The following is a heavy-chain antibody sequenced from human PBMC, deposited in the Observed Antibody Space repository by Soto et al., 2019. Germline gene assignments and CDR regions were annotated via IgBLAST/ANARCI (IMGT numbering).Heavy chain of an antibody. V-gene: IGHV3-21*01. D-gene: IGHD2-2*01. CDR2: ISSSSSYI. CDR1: GFTFSSYS. CDR3: VRDYEDIVVVSLHAMTSIDP. J-gene: IGHJ5*02. Sequence: NPGGSLRLSCAASGFTFSSYSMNWVRQAPGKGLEWVSSISSSSSYIYYADSVKGRFTISRDNAKNSLYLQMNSLRAEDTAVYYCVRDYEDIVVVSLHAMTSIDPSGPGPLGTVS.